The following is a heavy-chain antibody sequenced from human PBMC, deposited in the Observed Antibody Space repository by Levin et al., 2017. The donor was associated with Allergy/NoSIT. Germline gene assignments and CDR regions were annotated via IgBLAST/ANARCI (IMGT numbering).Heavy chain of an antibody. D-gene: IGHD2-15*01. CDR2: VYWDEDK. CDR1: GFSLSTSGVG. J-gene: IGHJ4*02. CDR3: AHGTSCSGGSCHSRPFDY. V-gene: IGHV2-5*02. Sequence: ESGPTLVKPTQTLTLTCTFSGFSLSTSGVGVGWIRQPPGKALEWLALVYWDEDKRYSPSLKSRLTITKDTSKNQVVLTMTNMDPVDTATYYCAHGTSCSGGSCHSRPFDYWGQGTLVTVSS.